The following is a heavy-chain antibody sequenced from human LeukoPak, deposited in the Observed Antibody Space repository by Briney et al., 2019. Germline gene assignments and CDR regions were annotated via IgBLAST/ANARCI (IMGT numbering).Heavy chain of an antibody. CDR1: GYTFTGYY. CDR3: ARGRSGELTWAFTLDS. Sequence: ASVKVSCKASGYTFTGYYMHWVRQAPGQGLEWMGWINPNSGDTNYAQKFQGRVTMTRDMSISTAYMELSRLRSDDTAVYYCARGRSGELTWAFTLDSWGQGTLVTVSS. CDR2: INPNSGDT. D-gene: IGHD3-10*01. J-gene: IGHJ4*02. V-gene: IGHV1-2*02.